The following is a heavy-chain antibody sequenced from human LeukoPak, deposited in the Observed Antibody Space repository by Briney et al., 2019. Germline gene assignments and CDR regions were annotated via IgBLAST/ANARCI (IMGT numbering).Heavy chain of an antibody. J-gene: IGHJ4*02. Sequence: GGSLRLSCAASGFTFSSYSMSWVRQAPGKGLEWVSSISDSGGSTYYADSVKGRFTVSRDNSKNTLYLQMSSLRADDTAVYYYAKERTGYYPTYYFDYWGQGTLVTVSS. V-gene: IGHV3-23*01. CDR1: GFTFSSYS. CDR3: AKERTGYYPTYYFDY. D-gene: IGHD3/OR15-3a*01. CDR2: ISDSGGST.